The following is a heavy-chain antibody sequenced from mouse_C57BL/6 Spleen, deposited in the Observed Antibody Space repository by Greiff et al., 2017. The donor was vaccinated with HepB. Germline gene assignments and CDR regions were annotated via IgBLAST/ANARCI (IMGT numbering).Heavy chain of an antibody. CDR3: ARSPGSYFDY. D-gene: IGHD3-2*02. J-gene: IGHJ2*01. V-gene: IGHV1-81*01. CDR1: GYTFTSYG. Sequence: QVQLKESGAELARPGASVKLSCKASGYTFTSYGISWVKQRTGQGLEWIGEIYPRSGNTYYNEKFKGKATLTADKSSSTAYMELRSLTSEDSAVYFCARSPGSYFDYWGQGTTLTVSS. CDR2: IYPRSGNT.